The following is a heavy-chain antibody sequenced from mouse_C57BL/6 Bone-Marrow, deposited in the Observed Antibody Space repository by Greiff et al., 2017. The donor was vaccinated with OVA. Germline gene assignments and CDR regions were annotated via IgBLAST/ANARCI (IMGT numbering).Heavy chain of an antibody. Sequence: EVQGVESGGGLVKPGGSLKLSCAASGFTFSSYAMSWVRQTPEKRLEWVATISDGGSYTYYPDNVKGRFTISRDNAKNHLYLQMSHLKSEDTAMYYCARGEGYWGQGTTLTVSS. CDR3: ARGEGY. CDR1: GFTFSSYA. J-gene: IGHJ2*01. V-gene: IGHV5-4*01. CDR2: ISDGGSYT.